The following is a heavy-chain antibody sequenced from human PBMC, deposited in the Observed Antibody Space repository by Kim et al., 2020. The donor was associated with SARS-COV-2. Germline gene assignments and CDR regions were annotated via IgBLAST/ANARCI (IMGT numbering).Heavy chain of an antibody. J-gene: IGHJ6*02. CDR2: IYYSGST. Sequence: SETLSLTCTVSGGSISSYYWSWIRQPPGKGLEWIGYIYYSGSTNYNPSLKSRVTISVDTSKNQFSLKLSSVTAADTAVYYCASLMVRGADYYYYGMDVWGQGTTVTVSS. CDR3: ASLMVRGADYYYYGMDV. V-gene: IGHV4-59*13. D-gene: IGHD3-10*01. CDR1: GGSISSYY.